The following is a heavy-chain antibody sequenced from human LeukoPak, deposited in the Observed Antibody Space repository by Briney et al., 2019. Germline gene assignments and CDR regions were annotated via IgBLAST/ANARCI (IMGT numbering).Heavy chain of an antibody. D-gene: IGHD6-13*01. V-gene: IGHV3-73*01. CDR3: ARGSKYSSSWYVDY. J-gene: IGHJ4*02. Sequence: PGGSLKLSCAASGFTFSGSAMHWVRQASGKGLEWVGRIRSKANSYATAYAASVKGRFTISRDDSKNTAYLQMNSLRVEDTAVYYCARGSKYSSSWYVDYWGQGTLVTVSS. CDR1: GFTFSGSA. CDR2: IRSKANSYAT.